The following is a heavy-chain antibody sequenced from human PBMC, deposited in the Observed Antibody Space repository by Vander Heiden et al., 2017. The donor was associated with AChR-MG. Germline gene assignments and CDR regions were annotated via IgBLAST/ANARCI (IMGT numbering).Heavy chain of an antibody. CDR2: IKSNSDGGIT. D-gene: IGHD1-7*01. V-gene: IGHV3-15*01. Sequence: DVHLVESGGGLVKPGGSLRLSCAVSGFTFKDAWMHWVRQARGKGLEWIGRIKSNSDGGITDHAAPVKGRFTISRDDSKNTLYLQMDSLKTEDTGVYYCTTLSLWNYVLETWGQGSLVTVSS. CDR3: TTLSLWNYVLET. CDR1: GFTFKDAW. J-gene: IGHJ5*02.